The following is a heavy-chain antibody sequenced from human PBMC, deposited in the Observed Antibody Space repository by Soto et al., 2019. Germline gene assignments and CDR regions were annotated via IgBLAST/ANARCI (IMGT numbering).Heavy chain of an antibody. CDR1: GYTFTPYP. CDR3: VRRHVSATGIDWFDP. V-gene: IGHV1-3*04. CDR2: INIGNGYT. J-gene: IGHJ5*02. Sequence: GASVKVSCKASGYTFTPYPIHWVRQAPGQGLEWVGWINIGNGYTASSPKFQGRVTITRDTSASTAYMELSSLRSEDTAVYYCVRRHVSATGIDWFDPWGQGTLVTVSS. D-gene: IGHD6-13*01.